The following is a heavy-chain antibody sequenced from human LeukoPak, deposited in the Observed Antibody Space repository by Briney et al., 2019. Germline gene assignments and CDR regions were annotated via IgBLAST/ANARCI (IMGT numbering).Heavy chain of an antibody. D-gene: IGHD6-19*01. CDR3: ARAVAGMAFDI. J-gene: IGHJ3*02. CDR2: IFYTVTT. V-gene: IGHV4-59*01. Sequence: ELILYIFYTVTTNSTPSLKSRVTISVDTSKNQFSLKLSSVTAADTAVYYCARAVAGMAFDIWGQGTMVTVSS.